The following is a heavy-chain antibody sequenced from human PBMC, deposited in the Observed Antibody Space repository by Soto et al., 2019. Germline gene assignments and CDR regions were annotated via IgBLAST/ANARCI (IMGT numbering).Heavy chain of an antibody. D-gene: IGHD1-1*01. J-gene: IGHJ4*02. CDR2: VIPRFGTT. Sequence: ASVKVSCKASGDSFSKYTVNWVRQAPRQGLEWVGGVIPRFGTTNFAPTLQGRVTITADQSMNTVYMELSSLRSEDTALYYCARGRGLYNSGRSQLDSWGQGTLVTVSS. CDR1: GDSFSKYT. CDR3: ARGRGLYNSGRSQLDS. V-gene: IGHV1-69*13.